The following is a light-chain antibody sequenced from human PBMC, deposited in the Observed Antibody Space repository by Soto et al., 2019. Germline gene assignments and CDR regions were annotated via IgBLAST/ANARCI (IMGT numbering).Light chain of an antibody. V-gene: IGLV2-14*01. CDR2: EVS. Sequence: QSALNQPASVSGSPGQAITISCSGTSSDVGGYNYVSWYQQHPGKAPKLMIYEVSNRPSEVSNRFSGSKSGNTASLTIAGLQAVDEADYYCSSYTSSSTLYVFGTGTKLTV. CDR1: SSDVGGYNY. J-gene: IGLJ1*01. CDR3: SSYTSSSTLYV.